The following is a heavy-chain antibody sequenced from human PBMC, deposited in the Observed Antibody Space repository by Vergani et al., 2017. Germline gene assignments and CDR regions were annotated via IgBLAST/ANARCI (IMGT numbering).Heavy chain of an antibody. J-gene: IGHJ4*02. CDR2: ISWNSGSI. Sequence: EVQLVESGGGLVQPGRSLRLSCAASGFTFDDYAMHWVRHAPGKGLEWVSGISWNSGSIGYADSVKGRFTISRDNAKNSLYLQMNSLRAEDTALYYCAKEKFPGYCSGGSCYSFDYWGQGTRVTGSS. V-gene: IGHV3-9*01. D-gene: IGHD2-15*01. CDR3: AKEKFPGYCSGGSCYSFDY. CDR1: GFTFDDYA.